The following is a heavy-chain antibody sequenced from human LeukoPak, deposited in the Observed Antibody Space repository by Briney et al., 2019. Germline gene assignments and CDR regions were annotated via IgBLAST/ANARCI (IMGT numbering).Heavy chain of an antibody. CDR3: AKEAAATTTLNDY. V-gene: IGHV3-30*02. CDR1: GFTFSSYG. D-gene: IGHD6-13*01. CDR2: IRYDGSNK. Sequence: GGSLRLSCAASGFTFSSYGMHWVRQAPGKGLEWVAFIRYDGSNKYYADSVKGRFTISRDNSKNTLYLQMNSLRAEDTAVYYCAKEAAATTTLNDYWGQGTLITVSS. J-gene: IGHJ4*02.